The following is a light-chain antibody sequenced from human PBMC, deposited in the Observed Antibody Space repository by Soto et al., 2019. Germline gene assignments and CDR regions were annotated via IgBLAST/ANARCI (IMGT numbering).Light chain of an antibody. CDR1: SSDVGGYND. V-gene: IGLV2-14*01. CDR3: SSYTSNTSDV. Sequence: QSVLTQPASVSGSPGQSITLSCTGTSSDVGGYNDVSWYQQHPGKAPKLMIYEVSNRPSGVSNRFSGSKSGNTASLTISGLQAEDEADYYCSSYTSNTSDVFGTGTKLTVL. CDR2: EVS. J-gene: IGLJ1*01.